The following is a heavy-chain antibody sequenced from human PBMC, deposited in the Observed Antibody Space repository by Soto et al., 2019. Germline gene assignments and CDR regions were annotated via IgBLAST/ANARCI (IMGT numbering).Heavy chain of an antibody. V-gene: IGHV1-69*06. J-gene: IGHJ4*02. D-gene: IGHD2-15*01. CDR1: GGTFSSYA. CDR2: IIPIFGTA. Sequence: QVQLVQSGAEVKKPGSSVKVSCKASGGTFSSYAISWVRQAPGQGLEWMGGIIPIFGTANYAQKFQGRVTITADKSTSTAYMELSRLRSEDTAVYYCARHYCRGGSCPPNHPPPEAYYVDYWGQGTLVTVSS. CDR3: ARHYCRGGSCPPNHPPPEAYYVDY.